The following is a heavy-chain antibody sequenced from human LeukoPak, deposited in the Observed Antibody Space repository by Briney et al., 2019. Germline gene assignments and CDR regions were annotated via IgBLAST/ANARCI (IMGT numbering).Heavy chain of an antibody. CDR2: IYYSGST. CDR1: GGSISSGGYY. D-gene: IGHD1-26*01. Sequence: PSETLSLTCTVSGGSISSGGYYWSWIRQHPGKGLEWIGYIYYSGSTYYNPSLKSRVTISVDSSKNQFSLKLSSVTAADTAVYYCARDSGSYYGPFDYWGQGTLVTVSS. CDR3: ARDSGSYYGPFDY. J-gene: IGHJ4*02. V-gene: IGHV4-31*03.